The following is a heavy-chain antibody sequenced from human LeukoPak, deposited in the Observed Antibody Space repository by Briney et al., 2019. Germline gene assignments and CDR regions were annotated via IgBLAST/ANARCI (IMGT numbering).Heavy chain of an antibody. CDR1: GGSISSSTYY. J-gene: IGHJ5*02. CDR3: ARQAYSSNLGWFDP. CDR2: IYNSGST. Sequence: PPETPCLTCSVSGGSISSSTYYWGWIRQPPGKGLEWIGNIYNSGSTYYNPSLKSRVTISVDTSKNQFSLKLSSVTAADTAVYYCARQAYSSNLGWFDPWGPGNL. D-gene: IGHD6-13*01. V-gene: IGHV4-39*01.